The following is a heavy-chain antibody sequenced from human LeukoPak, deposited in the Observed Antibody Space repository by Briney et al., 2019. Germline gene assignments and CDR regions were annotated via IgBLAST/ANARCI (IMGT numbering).Heavy chain of an antibody. Sequence: PGRCLSPFCAPYAFTLSSNGIHSVRQAPGRGLEWDAFIYYDGSKQYYADFAKGRFTISRDNTKNTLFLQMNSLRVDDTAVYYCARWGAGRTSDYWGQGTLVTVCS. CDR3: ARWGAGRTSDY. CDR2: IYYDGSKQ. V-gene: IGHV3-33*02. CDR1: AFTLSSNG. D-gene: IGHD1-26*01. J-gene: IGHJ4*02.